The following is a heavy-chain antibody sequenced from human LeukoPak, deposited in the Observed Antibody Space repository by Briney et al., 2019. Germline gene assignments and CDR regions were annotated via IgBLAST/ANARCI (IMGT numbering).Heavy chain of an antibody. CDR1: GFTVSSNY. Sequence: GGSLRLSCAASGFTVSSNYMSWVRQAPGKGLEWVSVIYSGGSTYYADSVKGRFTISRDNSKNTLYLQMNSLGAEDTAVYYCARSRDYDFYYYGMDVWGQGTTVIVSS. CDR3: ARSRDYDFYYYGMDV. CDR2: IYSGGST. D-gene: IGHD3-3*01. V-gene: IGHV3-53*01. J-gene: IGHJ6*02.